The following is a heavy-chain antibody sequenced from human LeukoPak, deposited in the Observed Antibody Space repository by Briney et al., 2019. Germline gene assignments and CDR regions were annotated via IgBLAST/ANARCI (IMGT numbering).Heavy chain of an antibody. CDR2: IIPIFGTA. Sequence: SVTVSCKASGGTFSSYAISWVRQAPGQGLEWMGGIIPIFGTANYAQKFQGRVTITADESTSTAYMELSSLRSEDTAVYYCARASRVLVVPAANVPTFFDYWGQGTLVTVSS. J-gene: IGHJ4*02. CDR3: ARASRVLVVPAANVPTFFDY. V-gene: IGHV1-69*13. CDR1: GGTFSSYA. D-gene: IGHD2-2*01.